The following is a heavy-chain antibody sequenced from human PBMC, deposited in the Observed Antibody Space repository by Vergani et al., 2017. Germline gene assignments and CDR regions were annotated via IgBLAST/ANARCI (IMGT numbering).Heavy chain of an antibody. V-gene: IGHV4-34*01. D-gene: IGHD1-26*01. CDR2: INHSGST. J-gene: IGHJ6*03. CDR3: AGIVGTTNYYYYMDV. CDR1: GGSFSGYY. Sequence: QVQLQQWGAGLLKPSETLCLTCAVYGGSFSGYYWSWIRQPPGKGLEWIGEINHSGSTNYNPSLKSRVTISVDTSKNQFSLKLSSVTAADTAVYYCAGIVGTTNYYYYMDVWGKGTTVTVSS.